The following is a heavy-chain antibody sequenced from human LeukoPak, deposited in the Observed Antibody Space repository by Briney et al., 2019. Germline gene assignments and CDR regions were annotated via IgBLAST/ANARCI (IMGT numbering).Heavy chain of an antibody. CDR3: AKGRYCSGGSCYSGY. CDR2: ISGSGGST. D-gene: IGHD2-15*01. Sequence: GGSLRLSCAASGFTFSSYAMSWVRQAPGKGLEWVSAISGSGGSTYYADSVKGRFTISRDNSKNTLYLQMNSLRAEDTAVYYCAKGRYCSGGSCYSGYWGQGTLVTVSS. V-gene: IGHV3-23*01. J-gene: IGHJ4*02. CDR1: GFTFSSYA.